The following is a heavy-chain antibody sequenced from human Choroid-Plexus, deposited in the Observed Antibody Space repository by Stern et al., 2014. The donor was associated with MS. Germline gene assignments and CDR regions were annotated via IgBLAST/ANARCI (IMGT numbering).Heavy chain of an antibody. V-gene: IGHV3-30*18. Sequence: QVHLVASGGGVAQPGRPLILSCAASGFTFSNFAMHWVRQAPGKGLAWVALISYDGSDKYYADSVKGRFTIFRDNSKNTLYMHMNSLRAEDTAVYYCAKDRQWSTYFFDYWGQGSLVTVSS. CDR1: GFTFSNFA. J-gene: IGHJ4*02. CDR2: ISYDGSDK. D-gene: IGHD2-15*01. CDR3: AKDRQWSTYFFDY.